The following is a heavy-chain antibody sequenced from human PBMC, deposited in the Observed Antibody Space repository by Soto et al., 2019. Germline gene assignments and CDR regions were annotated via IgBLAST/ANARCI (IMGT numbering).Heavy chain of an antibody. CDR3: AGDILTAQGAFDI. V-gene: IGHV3-30*03. J-gene: IGHJ3*02. CDR1: GFTFSSYG. CDR2: ISYDGSNK. D-gene: IGHD3-9*01. Sequence: GSLRLSCAASGFTFSSYGMHWVRQAPGKGLEWVAVISYDGSNKYYADSVKGRFTISRDNSKNTLYLQMNSLRAEDTAVYYCAGDILTAQGAFDIWGQGTMVTVSS.